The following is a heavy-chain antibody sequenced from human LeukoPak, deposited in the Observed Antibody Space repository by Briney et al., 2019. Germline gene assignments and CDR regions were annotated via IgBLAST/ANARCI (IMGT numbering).Heavy chain of an antibody. V-gene: IGHV3-15*01. J-gene: IGHJ4*02. CDR2: IKSKADGRIS. Sequence: KPGGSLRLSCAASGFTFTNAWMNWVRQAPGKGLEWVGRIKSKADGRISDYAKPVKGRFTFSRDDSKNTLYLLMNSLKTEDTAVYYCTTTYHYDSSPGSFDYWGQGTLVTVSS. D-gene: IGHD3-22*01. CDR1: GFTFTNAW. CDR3: TTTYHYDSSPGSFDY.